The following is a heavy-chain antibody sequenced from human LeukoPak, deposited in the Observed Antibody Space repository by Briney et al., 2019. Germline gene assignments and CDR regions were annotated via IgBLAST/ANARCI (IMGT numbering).Heavy chain of an antibody. D-gene: IGHD4-23*01. V-gene: IGHV3-53*01. J-gene: IGHJ4*02. Sequence: TGGSLRLSCGASGFTFSTYAMSWVRQAPGKGLEWVSVIYSGGSTYYADSVKGRFTISRDNSKNTLYLQMNSLRAEDTAVYYCARDGTFYGGNENWGQGTLVTVSS. CDR2: IYSGGST. CDR1: GFTFSTYA. CDR3: ARDGTFYGGNEN.